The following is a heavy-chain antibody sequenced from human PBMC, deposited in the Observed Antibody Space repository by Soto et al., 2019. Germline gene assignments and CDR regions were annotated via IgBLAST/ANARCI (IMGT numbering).Heavy chain of an antibody. J-gene: IGHJ4*02. CDR3: ARRLSTGWFFDF. CDR2: IYPGDSDT. V-gene: IGHV5-51*01. Sequence: GESLKISCKGSGYSFTSYWIGWVRQMPGKGLEWMGIIYPGDSDTRYSPSFQGQVAFSADKSISTAYLQWSGLKASDTAIYYCARRLSTGWFFDFWGQGILVTVSS. CDR1: GYSFTSYW. D-gene: IGHD6-19*01.